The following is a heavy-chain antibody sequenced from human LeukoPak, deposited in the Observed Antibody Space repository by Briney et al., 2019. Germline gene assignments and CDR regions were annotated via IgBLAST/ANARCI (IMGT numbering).Heavy chain of an antibody. D-gene: IGHD6-13*01. J-gene: IGHJ4*02. Sequence: PSETLSLTCAVYGRSFSGYYWSWIRQPPGKGLEWIGEINHSGSTNYNPSLKSRVTISVDKSKNQFSLKLSSVTAADTAVYYCARGVAAAAGFPRFDYWGQGTLVTVSS. CDR2: INHSGST. CDR3: ARGVAAAAGFPRFDY. V-gene: IGHV4-34*01. CDR1: GRSFSGYY.